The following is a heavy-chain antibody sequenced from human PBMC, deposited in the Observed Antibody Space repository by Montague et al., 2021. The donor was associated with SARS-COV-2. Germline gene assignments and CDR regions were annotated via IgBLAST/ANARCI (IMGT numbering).Heavy chain of an antibody. Sequence: PALVKPTQTLTLTCTLSGLPLSTSGLCVGWIRQPPGKALEWLALTDWDDDKYYSPSLKTRLSISKDTSKNQVVLTMANMEPVDTATYYCARIPNDSWYVSYFDYWRQGILVTVSS. CDR3: ARIPNDSWYVSYFDY. D-gene: IGHD6-13*01. CDR1: GLPLSTSGLC. CDR2: TDWDDDK. J-gene: IGHJ4*02. V-gene: IGHV2-70*01.